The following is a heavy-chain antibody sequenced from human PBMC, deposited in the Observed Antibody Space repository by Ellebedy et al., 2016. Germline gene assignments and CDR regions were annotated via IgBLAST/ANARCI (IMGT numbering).Heavy chain of an antibody. V-gene: IGHV1-2*02. CDR2: INPSSGGT. D-gene: IGHD2-2*01. CDR3: ARKYCSGISCYSRVTDAFDI. CDR1: GRTFTDYS. J-gene: IGHJ3*02. Sequence: ASVKVSXXASGRTFTDYSVHWVRQAPGQGLEWMGLINPSSGGTQYAHKFQGRVTMTRDTSINTDYMELSRLRSDDTAVYYCARKYCSGISCYSRVTDAFDIWGRGTMVIVSS.